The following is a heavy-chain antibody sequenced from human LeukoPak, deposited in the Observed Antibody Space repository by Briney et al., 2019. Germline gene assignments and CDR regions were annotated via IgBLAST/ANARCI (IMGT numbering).Heavy chain of an antibody. Sequence: SETLSLTCTVSGGSISSYYWSWIRQPPGKGLEWIGYIYYSGSTNYNPSLKSRVTISVDTSKNQFSLKLSSVTAADTAVYYCVSESYGLFDYWGQGTLVTVSS. CDR3: VSESYGLFDY. CDR1: GGSISSYY. D-gene: IGHD4-17*01. CDR2: IYYSGST. J-gene: IGHJ4*02. V-gene: IGHV4-59*01.